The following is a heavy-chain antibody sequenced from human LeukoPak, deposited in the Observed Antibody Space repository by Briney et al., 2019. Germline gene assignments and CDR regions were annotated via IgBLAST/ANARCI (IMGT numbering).Heavy chain of an antibody. V-gene: IGHV3-33*08. J-gene: IGHJ4*02. CDR2: IWYDGSNK. Sequence: GGSLRLSCAASGFIFSNYAMSWVRQAPGKGLEWVAVIWYDGSNKHYAESVKGRFSISRDNSKSTLYLQMNSLRAEDTAVYYCARARGVSTGYRPIDYWGQGTLVTVSS. D-gene: IGHD3-22*01. CDR3: ARARGVSTGYRPIDY. CDR1: GFIFSNYA.